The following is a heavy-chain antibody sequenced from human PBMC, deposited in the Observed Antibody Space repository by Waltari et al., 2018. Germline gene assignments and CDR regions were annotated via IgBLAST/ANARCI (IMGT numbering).Heavy chain of an antibody. CDR1: GFDLSLYS. CDR3: ARALMDENGDRVDAFDL. D-gene: IGHD4-17*01. Sequence: EVTLVESGGGLVKPGGSLTLSCGASGFDLSLYSMNWVRQAPGKGLEWVSFISARGSYTYFADSLKGRSSVSRDNTKNSVNLQLNTLSVEDTAVYYCARALMDENGDRVDAFDLWGRGTMVAVSS. J-gene: IGHJ3*01. V-gene: IGHV3-21*01. CDR2: ISARGSYT.